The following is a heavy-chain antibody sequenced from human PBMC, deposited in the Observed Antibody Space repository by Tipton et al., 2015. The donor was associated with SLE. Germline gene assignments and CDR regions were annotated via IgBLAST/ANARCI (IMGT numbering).Heavy chain of an antibody. Sequence: QLVQSGAEVKPSETLSLTCAVYGGSFSGHYWSWIRQPPGKGLEWIGEINQSGRTNYNPSLKIRLIMSVGASKNQFSLKLSSVTAADAAIYYCAGAVGTAACLRDYWGQGTLVTATS. CDR1: GGSFSGHY. J-gene: IGHJ4*02. V-gene: IGHV4-34*01. D-gene: IGHD6-13*01. CDR3: AGAVGTAACLRDY. CDR2: INQSGRT.